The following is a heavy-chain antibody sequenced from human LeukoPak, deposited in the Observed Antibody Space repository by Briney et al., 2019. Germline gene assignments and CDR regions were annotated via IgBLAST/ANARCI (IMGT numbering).Heavy chain of an antibody. D-gene: IGHD3-3*01. J-gene: IGHJ6*02. V-gene: IGHV3-23*01. CDR2: ISGSGGSI. CDR1: GFTFSSYA. Sequence: GGSLRLSCAASGFTFSSYAMSWVRQAPGKGLEWVSAISGSGGSIYYADSVKGRFTISRDNSKNTLYLQVNSLRAEDTAVYYCAKDSLRFLEWLSSGPYGMDVWGQGTTVTVSS. CDR3: AKDSLRFLEWLSSGPYGMDV.